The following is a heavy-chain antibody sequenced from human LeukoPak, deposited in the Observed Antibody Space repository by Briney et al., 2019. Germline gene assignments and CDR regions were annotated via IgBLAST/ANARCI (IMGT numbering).Heavy chain of an antibody. CDR1: GFTFSRHW. CDR2: IKQGGGER. V-gene: IGHV3-7*03. Sequence: GGSLRLSCAASGFTFSRHWMNWVRQAPGKGLEWVANIKQGGGERNYVDSVKGRFTVSRDDAMNSLYLQMNSLRAEDTAIYYCARGPNYGARTDYLDYWGLGTLVTVYS. CDR3: ARGPNYGARTDYLDY. D-gene: IGHD4-17*01. J-gene: IGHJ4*02.